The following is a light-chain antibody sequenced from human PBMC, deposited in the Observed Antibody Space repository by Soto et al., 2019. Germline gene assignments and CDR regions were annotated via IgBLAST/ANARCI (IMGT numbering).Light chain of an antibody. CDR1: QNVDSRY. J-gene: IGKJ2*01. V-gene: IGKV3-20*01. Sequence: ENVLTQSPGTLSLSPGESATLSCRASQNVDSRYLAWYQQKPGQAPRLLIYHASSRPTGIPDRFSGSGSGTDFTLTISRLESEDFAVYYCQQYGDSPYTFGLGTKLESK. CDR3: QQYGDSPYT. CDR2: HAS.